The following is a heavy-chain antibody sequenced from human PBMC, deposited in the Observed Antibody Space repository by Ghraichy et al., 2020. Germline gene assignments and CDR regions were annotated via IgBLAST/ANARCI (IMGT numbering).Heavy chain of an antibody. D-gene: IGHD1-26*01. V-gene: IGHV3-74*01. CDR1: GFTFSDYW. CDR3: ARPVVGVSFLPF. J-gene: IGHJ4*02. CDR2: ITSDGSTP. Sequence: GGSLRLSCVASGFTFSDYWMHWVRRAPGQGLVWVSRITSDGSTPDYADSVKGRFTISRDNAKSTLFLQMNNLRAEDTGVYYCARPVVGVSFLPFWGQGTLVTVSS.